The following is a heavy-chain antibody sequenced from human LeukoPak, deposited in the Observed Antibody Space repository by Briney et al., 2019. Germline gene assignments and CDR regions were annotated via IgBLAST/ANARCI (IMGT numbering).Heavy chain of an antibody. Sequence: ASVKVSCKASGYTFTSYGISWVRQAPGQGLEWMGGIIPIFGTANYAQKFQGRVTITADESTSTAYMELSSLRSEDTAVYYCARWSDYGDLRLDYWGQGTLVTVSS. J-gene: IGHJ4*02. CDR3: ARWSDYGDLRLDY. CDR2: IIPIFGTA. V-gene: IGHV1-69*13. CDR1: GYTFTSYG. D-gene: IGHD4-17*01.